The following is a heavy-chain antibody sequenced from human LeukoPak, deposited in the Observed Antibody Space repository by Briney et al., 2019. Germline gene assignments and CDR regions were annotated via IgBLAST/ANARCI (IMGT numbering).Heavy chain of an antibody. CDR2: ISYDGSNK. CDR3: ARSALRKEPTYYYLDV. CDR1: GFTFSSYA. V-gene: IGHV3-30-3*01. D-gene: IGHD1-14*01. Sequence: QPGRSLRLSCAASGFTFSSYAMHWVRQAPGKGLEWVAVISYDGSNKYYADSVKGRFTISRDNSKNTLYLQMNSLRAEDTAVYYCARSALRKEPTYYYLDVWGKGTTVTVSS. J-gene: IGHJ6*03.